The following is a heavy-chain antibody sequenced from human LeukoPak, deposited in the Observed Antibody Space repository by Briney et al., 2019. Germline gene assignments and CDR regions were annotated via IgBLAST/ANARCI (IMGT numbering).Heavy chain of an antibody. Sequence: ASVKVSCKASGYTFTSYYMHWVRQAPGQGLEWMGAINRSGGSTKYAQKFQGRVTMTSNTSTSTVYMELSRLRSEDTAVYYCARTWGYWGQGTLVTVSS. V-gene: IGHV1-46*01. CDR3: ARTWGY. D-gene: IGHD3-16*01. CDR2: INRSGGST. CDR1: GYTFTSYY. J-gene: IGHJ4*02.